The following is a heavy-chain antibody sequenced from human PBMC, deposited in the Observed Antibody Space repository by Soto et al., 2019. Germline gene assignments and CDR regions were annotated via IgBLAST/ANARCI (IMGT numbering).Heavy chain of an antibody. D-gene: IGHD1-1*01. Sequence: QLRLQEWGPGLVKPSQTLSLKCSVSGGSITTGGRYWSWIRQLPGKGLEWIGDIYYSGNTYYNASLKRRVTISVEAAKNQFSLKLSSVTAADTAVYYCAQALVFTGGDGFDIWGQGRLVTVSS. CDR2: IYYSGNT. J-gene: IGHJ3*02. CDR1: GGSITTGGRY. CDR3: AQALVFTGGDGFDI. V-gene: IGHV4-31*02.